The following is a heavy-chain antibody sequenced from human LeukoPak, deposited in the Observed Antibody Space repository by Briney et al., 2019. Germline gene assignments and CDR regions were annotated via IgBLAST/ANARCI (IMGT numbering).Heavy chain of an antibody. Sequence: GSLRLSCAASGFTLSSYAMSWVPQAPGKGLEWVSAISGSGGSTYYADSVKGRFTISRDKSKNTLYLQMNSLRAEDTAVYYCAKPGYYDFWSGYYFDYWGQGTLVTVSS. V-gene: IGHV3-23*01. CDR2: ISGSGGST. CDR3: AKPGYYDFWSGYYFDY. D-gene: IGHD3-3*01. J-gene: IGHJ4*02. CDR1: GFTLSSYA.